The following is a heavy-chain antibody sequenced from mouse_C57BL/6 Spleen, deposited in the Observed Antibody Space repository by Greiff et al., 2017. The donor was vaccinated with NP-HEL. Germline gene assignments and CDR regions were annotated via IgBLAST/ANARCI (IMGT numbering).Heavy chain of an antibody. Sequence: VQLQQSGPELVKPGASVKISCKASGYSFTDYNMNWVKQSNGKSLEWIGVINPNYGTTSYNQKFKGKATLTADKSSSTAYMQLSSLTSEDSAVYFCARDYYGSSWDAMDYWGQGTSVTVSS. CDR1: GYSFTDYN. V-gene: IGHV1-39*01. J-gene: IGHJ4*01. D-gene: IGHD1-1*01. CDR3: ARDYYGSSWDAMDY. CDR2: INPNYGTT.